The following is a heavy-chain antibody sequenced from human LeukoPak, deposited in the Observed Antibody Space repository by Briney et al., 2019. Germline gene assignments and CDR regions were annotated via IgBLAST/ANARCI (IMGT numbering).Heavy chain of an antibody. J-gene: IGHJ4*02. CDR2: ISYDGSNK. Sequence: GRSLRLSCAASGFTFSSYGMHWVRQAPGKGLEWVAVISYDGSNKYYADSVKGRFTISRDNSKNTLYLQMNSLRAEDTAVYYCAKDSGGARYYYGSGATKERKFDYWGQGTLVTVSS. D-gene: IGHD3-10*01. CDR3: AKDSGGARYYYGSGATKERKFDY. V-gene: IGHV3-30*18. CDR1: GFTFSSYG.